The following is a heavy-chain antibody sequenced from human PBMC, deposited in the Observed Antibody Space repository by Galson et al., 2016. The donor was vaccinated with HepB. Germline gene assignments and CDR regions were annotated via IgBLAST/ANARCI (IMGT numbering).Heavy chain of an antibody. D-gene: IGHD6-13*01. Sequence: SLRLSCAASGFTFSDYAMHWVRQAPGKGLEYVSTISSNGDSTYYADSVKGRFTISRDNSKNTLYLQMNSLRAGDTAVYYCARDRGVIAAAGTGTYYYGMDVWGQGTPVTVSS. CDR3: ARDRGVIAAAGTGTYYYGMDV. CDR2: ISSNGDST. J-gene: IGHJ6*02. CDR1: GFTFSDYA. V-gene: IGHV3-64*04.